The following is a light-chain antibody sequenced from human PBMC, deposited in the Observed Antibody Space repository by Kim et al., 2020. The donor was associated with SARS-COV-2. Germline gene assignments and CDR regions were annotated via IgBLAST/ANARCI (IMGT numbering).Light chain of an antibody. Sequence: PGERASLPCRASQSVSSSYLAWYQQKPGQAPRLLIDGASSRATGIPDRFSGSGSGTDFTLTISRLEPEDFAVYYCQQYGSSPRTFGQGTKLEI. V-gene: IGKV3-20*01. CDR3: QQYGSSPRT. J-gene: IGKJ2*01. CDR2: GAS. CDR1: QSVSSSY.